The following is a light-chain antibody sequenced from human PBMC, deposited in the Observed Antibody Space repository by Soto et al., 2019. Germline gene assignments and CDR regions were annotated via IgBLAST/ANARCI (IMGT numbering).Light chain of an antibody. Sequence: EIVLTQSPGTLSLSPGERATLSCRASQSVSSSYLAWYQQKPGQDPRLLIYGASSRATGIPDRFSGSGSGTDFTITISRLEPEDFAVYYCQQYGSSPWTVGRGNKVEIK. CDR2: GAS. V-gene: IGKV3-20*01. CDR3: QQYGSSPWT. J-gene: IGKJ1*01. CDR1: QSVSSSY.